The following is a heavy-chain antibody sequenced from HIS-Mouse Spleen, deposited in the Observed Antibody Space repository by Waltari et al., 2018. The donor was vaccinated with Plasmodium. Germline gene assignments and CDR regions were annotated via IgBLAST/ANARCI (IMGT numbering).Heavy chain of an antibody. J-gene: IGHJ3*02. D-gene: IGHD2-8*01. V-gene: IGHV3-33*06. Sequence: QVQLVASGGGGVQPGRSLRLSCAASVFTCSSYGMHLVRQAPGKGLEWVAVIWYDGSNKYYADSVKGRFTISRDNSKNTLYLQMNSLRAEDTAVYYCAKVAQGTRDAFDIWGQGTMVTVSS. CDR2: IWYDGSNK. CDR1: VFTCSSYG. CDR3: AKVAQGTRDAFDI.